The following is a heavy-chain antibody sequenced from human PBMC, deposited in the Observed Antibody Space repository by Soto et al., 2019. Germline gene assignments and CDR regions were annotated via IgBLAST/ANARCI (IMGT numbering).Heavy chain of an antibody. CDR1: GGTFSSYT. J-gene: IGHJ4*02. V-gene: IGHV1-69*02. D-gene: IGHD3-10*01. CDR3: AGHSGSYYNDY. CDR2: IIPILGIA. Sequence: QVQLVQSGAEVKKPGSSVKVSCKASGGTFSSYTINWVRQAPGQGLEWMRRIIPILGIANYAQKFQGRVTIAANKSTSTADMERSSLRSEDTVVYYCAGHSGSYYNDYWGQGTLVTVSS.